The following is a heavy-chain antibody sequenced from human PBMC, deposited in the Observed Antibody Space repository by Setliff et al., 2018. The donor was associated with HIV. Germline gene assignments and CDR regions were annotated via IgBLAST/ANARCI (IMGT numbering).Heavy chain of an antibody. CDR1: GGSINSGDYF. D-gene: IGHD3-9*01. CDR3: ARDTYGVSTGPGAFDI. CDR2: TYSRGTS. V-gene: IGHV4-31*03. J-gene: IGHJ3*02. Sequence: SETLSLTCTVSGGSINSGDYFWSWIRQHPGKGLEWIGYTYSRGTSYYHPSLNNRVTMSLDTSKNHFSLKVDSVTAADTAVYYCARDTYGVSTGPGAFDIWGQGTMVTVSS.